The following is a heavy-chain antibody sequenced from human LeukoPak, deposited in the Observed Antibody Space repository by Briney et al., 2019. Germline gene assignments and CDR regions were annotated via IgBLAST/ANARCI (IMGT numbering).Heavy chain of an antibody. CDR1: GFTFSSYS. J-gene: IGHJ4*02. D-gene: IGHD1-1*01. V-gene: IGHV3-23*01. CDR2: ISGSGGST. Sequence: QAGGSLRLSCAASGFTFSSYSMNWVRQAPGKGLEWVSAISGSGGSTYYADSVKGRFTISRDNSKNTLYLQMNSLRAEDTAVYYCARGGQSVQVEGNFDYWGQGTLVTVSS. CDR3: ARGGQSVQVEGNFDY.